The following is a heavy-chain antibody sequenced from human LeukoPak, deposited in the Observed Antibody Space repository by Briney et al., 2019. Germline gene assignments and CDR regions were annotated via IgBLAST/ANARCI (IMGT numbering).Heavy chain of an antibody. CDR2: ISGSGGST. V-gene: IGHV3-23*01. CDR3: AKLLRGTVVPYFDY. Sequence: GGSLRLSCAASGFTFSSNAMSWVRQGPGKGLEWVSAISGSGGSTYYADSVKGRFTISTDKSKNTLYLQMNSLRAEDTAVYYCAKLLRGTVVPYFDYWGQGTLVTDSS. J-gene: IGHJ4*02. CDR1: GFTFSSNA. D-gene: IGHD3-10*01.